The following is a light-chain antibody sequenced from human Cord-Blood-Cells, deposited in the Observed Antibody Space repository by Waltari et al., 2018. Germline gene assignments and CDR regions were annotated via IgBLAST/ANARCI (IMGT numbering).Light chain of an antibody. V-gene: IGLV2-11*01. CDR3: CSYAGSYTYV. CDR1: SSDVGGYNY. Sequence: QSALTQPRSVSGSPGQSVTISCTGTSSDVGGYNYVSWYQQHPGKAPKLIIYDVSKRPSGVPDRFSGCKSGNTASLTSSGLEAEDEADYYCCSYAGSYTYVFGTGTKVTVL. J-gene: IGLJ1*01. CDR2: DVS.